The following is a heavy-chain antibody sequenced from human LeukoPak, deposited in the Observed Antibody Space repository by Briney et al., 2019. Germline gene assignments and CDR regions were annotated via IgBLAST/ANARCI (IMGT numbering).Heavy chain of an antibody. CDR3: TTIRPDY. J-gene: IGHJ4*02. D-gene: IGHD5-12*01. Sequence: GGSLRLSCAASGFTFSSYWMHWVRQAPGKGLVWVSRIKYDDSDTHYADSVKGRSTISRDNAKNTLYLQMNSLSAEDTAVYYCTTIRPDYWGQGTLVTVSS. CDR1: GFTFSSYW. V-gene: IGHV3-74*01. CDR2: IKYDDSDT.